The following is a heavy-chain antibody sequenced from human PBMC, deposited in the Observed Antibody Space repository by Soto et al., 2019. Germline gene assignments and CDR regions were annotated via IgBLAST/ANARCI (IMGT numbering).Heavy chain of an antibody. D-gene: IGHD3-22*01. CDR2: IIPIFGTA. Sequence: SLKVSCKSSGGTFSSYAISWVRQAPGHGLAWMGGIIPIFGTANYAQKFQGRVTITADESTSTAYMELSSLRSEDTAVYYCARDWGTTYYYDTHHAFDIWGQGTMVTVSS. V-gene: IGHV1-69*13. CDR1: GGTFSSYA. J-gene: IGHJ3*02. CDR3: ARDWGTTYYYDTHHAFDI.